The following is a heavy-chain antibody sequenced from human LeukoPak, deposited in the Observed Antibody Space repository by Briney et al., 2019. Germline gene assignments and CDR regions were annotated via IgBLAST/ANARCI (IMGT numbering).Heavy chain of an antibody. J-gene: IGHJ6*03. CDR1: GDSISTDY. V-gene: IGHV4-59*01. Sequence: PSETLSLTCTVSGDSISTDYWSWIRQPPGKGLEWIGYIYYSGTTNYNPSLKSRVTISVDTSKNQFSLKLNSVTAADTAVYYCARVIWNSVYYYYSMDVWGKGTTVTVSS. D-gene: IGHD1-7*01. CDR2: IYYSGTT. CDR3: ARVIWNSVYYYYSMDV.